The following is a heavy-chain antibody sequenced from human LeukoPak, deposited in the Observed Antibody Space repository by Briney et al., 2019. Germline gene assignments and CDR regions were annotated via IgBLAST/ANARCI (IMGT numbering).Heavy chain of an antibody. D-gene: IGHD1-26*01. V-gene: IGHV1-18*01. Sequence: ASVKVSFNASAYTFTSYGISWVRQAPGQGLEWMGWISAYNGNTNYAQKLQGRVTMTTDTSTSTAYMELRSLRSDDTAVYYCARKTVGATAEDYWGQGTLVTVSS. CDR1: AYTFTSYG. J-gene: IGHJ4*02. CDR3: ARKTVGATAEDY. CDR2: ISAYNGNT.